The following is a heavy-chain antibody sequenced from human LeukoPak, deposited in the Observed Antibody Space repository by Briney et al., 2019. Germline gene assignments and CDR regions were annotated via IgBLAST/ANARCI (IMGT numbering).Heavy chain of an antibody. D-gene: IGHD1-1*01. Sequence: ASVKVSCTASGYTFTGYYMHWVRQAPGQGLEWMGWINPNSGGTNYAQKFQGRVTMTRDTSISTAYMELSRLRSDDTAVYYCARLSSRTNWNDWSIDIWGQGTMVTVSS. CDR3: ARLSSRTNWNDWSIDI. CDR2: INPNSGGT. J-gene: IGHJ3*02. V-gene: IGHV1-2*02. CDR1: GYTFTGYY.